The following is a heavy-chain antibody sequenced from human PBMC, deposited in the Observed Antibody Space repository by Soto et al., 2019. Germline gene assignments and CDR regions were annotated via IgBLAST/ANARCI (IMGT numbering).Heavy chain of an antibody. Sequence: PSETLSLTCPFYGGSFSGFYWSWIRQPPGKGLEWIGEINHSGSTNYNPSLKSRVTISVDTSKNQFSLKLSSVTAADTAVYYCAREAYYGSGSYYNDYWGQGTLVTVS. J-gene: IGHJ4*02. CDR1: GGSFSGFY. V-gene: IGHV4-34*01. D-gene: IGHD3-10*01. CDR2: INHSGST. CDR3: AREAYYGSGSYYNDY.